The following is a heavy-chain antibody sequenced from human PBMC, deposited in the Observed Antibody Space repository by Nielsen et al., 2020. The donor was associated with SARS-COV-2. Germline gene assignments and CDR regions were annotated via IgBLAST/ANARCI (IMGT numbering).Heavy chain of an antibody. Sequence: SETLSLTCAVYGGSFSGYYWSWIRQPPGKGLEWIGEINHSGSTNYNPSLKSRVTISVDTSKNQFSLKLSSVTAADTAVYYCARGPRYCRSTSCYKASKGWFDPWGQGTLVTVSS. CDR3: ARGPRYCRSTSCYKASKGWFDP. J-gene: IGHJ5*02. V-gene: IGHV4-34*01. D-gene: IGHD2-2*02. CDR2: INHSGST. CDR1: GGSFSGYY.